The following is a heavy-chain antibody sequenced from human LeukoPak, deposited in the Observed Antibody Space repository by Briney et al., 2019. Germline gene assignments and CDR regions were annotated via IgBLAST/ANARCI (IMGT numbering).Heavy chain of an antibody. V-gene: IGHV3-30*01. CDR1: GFTLRNYD. D-gene: IGHD1-1*01. Sequence: QPGGSLRLSCVASGFTLRNYDMHWVRQAPGKGLEWVAFISYDGSKTYYADSVKGRFTTSRDNSKNTLFLQMNSLRAEDTAVYYCAREAIGTTKSDDAFDIWGQGTMVTVSS. J-gene: IGHJ3*02. CDR2: ISYDGSKT. CDR3: AREAIGTTKSDDAFDI.